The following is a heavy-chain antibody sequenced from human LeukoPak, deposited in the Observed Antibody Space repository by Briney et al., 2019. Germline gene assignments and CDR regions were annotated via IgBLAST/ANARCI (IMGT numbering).Heavy chain of an antibody. Sequence: GGSLRLSCAASGFTFSSYGMHWVRQAPGKGLEWVAVIWYDGSNKYYADSVKGRFTISRDNSKNTLYLQMNSLRAEDTAVYYCARGAGTALHDYWGQGTLVTVSS. CDR3: ARGAGTALHDY. D-gene: IGHD6-19*01. CDR2: IWYDGSNK. V-gene: IGHV3-33*08. CDR1: GFTFSSYG. J-gene: IGHJ4*02.